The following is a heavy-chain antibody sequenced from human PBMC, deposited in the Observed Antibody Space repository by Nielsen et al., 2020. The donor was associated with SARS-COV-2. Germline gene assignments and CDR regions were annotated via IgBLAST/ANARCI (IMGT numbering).Heavy chain of an antibody. D-gene: IGHD2/OR15-2a*01. J-gene: IGHJ4*02. CDR3: ARDRGTTGLVDY. CDR1: GGSFGGYY. V-gene: IGHV4-34*01. CDR2: VNYRGGT. Sequence: SETLSLTCAVYGGSFGGYYWSWIRQPPGKGLEWIGEVNYRGGTNYNPSLKSRVTISMDASKNQFSLKMSSVTAADTAVYYCARDRGTTGLVDYWGQGTLVTVSS.